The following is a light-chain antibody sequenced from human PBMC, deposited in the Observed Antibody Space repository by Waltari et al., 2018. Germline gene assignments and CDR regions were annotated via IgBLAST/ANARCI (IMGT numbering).Light chain of an antibody. CDR3: QSADTSGNYV. CDR1: ALPNKY. CDR2: KDT. Sequence: SYELTQTPSVSVSPGQTARLTCSGDALPNKYASWYQQKPGQAPVVVIYKDTQRPSGIPARFSGSTSGTTVTLTISGVQAEDEADYYCQSADTSGNYVFGPGTKVTVV. J-gene: IGLJ1*01. V-gene: IGLV3-25*03.